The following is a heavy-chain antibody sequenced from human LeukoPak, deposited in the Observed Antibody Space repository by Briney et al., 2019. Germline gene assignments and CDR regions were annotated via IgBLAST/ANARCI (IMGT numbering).Heavy chain of an antibody. J-gene: IGHJ4*02. CDR1: GFTFSRYN. Sequence: PGGSLRLSCAASGFTFSRYNINWVRQAPGKGLEWVSSISNSGFYIYYADSVKGRFTISRDNSKNTLYLQMNSLRAEDTAVYYCASLLGVAGKLGGAYYFDYWGQGTLVTVSS. CDR2: ISNSGFYI. CDR3: ASLLGVAGKLGGAYYFDY. D-gene: IGHD6-19*01. V-gene: IGHV3-21*01.